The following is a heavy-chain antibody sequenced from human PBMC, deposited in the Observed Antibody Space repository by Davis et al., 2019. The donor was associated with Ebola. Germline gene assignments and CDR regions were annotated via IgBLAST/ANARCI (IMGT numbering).Heavy chain of an antibody. CDR3: ARDRGFGYFDY. CDR1: GFTFNFYV. Sequence: GESLKISCVGSGFTFNFYVMSWVRQAPGKGLEWVSSISSSSSYIYYADSVKGRFTISRDNAKNSLYLQMNSLRAEDTAVYYCARDRGFGYFDYWGQGTLVTVSS. D-gene: IGHD3-10*01. J-gene: IGHJ4*02. V-gene: IGHV3-21*01. CDR2: ISSSSSYI.